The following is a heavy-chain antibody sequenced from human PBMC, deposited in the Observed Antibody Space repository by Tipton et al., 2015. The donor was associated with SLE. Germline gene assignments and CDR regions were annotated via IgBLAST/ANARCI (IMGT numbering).Heavy chain of an antibody. CDR3: VRPRWLQFDAFDI. CDR1: GGSFSGYY. CDR2: INHSGST. D-gene: IGHD5-24*01. Sequence: TLSLTCAVYGGSFSGYYWSWIRQPPGKGLEWIGEINHSGSTYYNPSLKSRVTISVDTSKNQFSLKLSSVTAADTAVHYCVRPRWLQFDAFDIWGQGTMVTVSS. V-gene: IGHV4-34*01. J-gene: IGHJ3*02.